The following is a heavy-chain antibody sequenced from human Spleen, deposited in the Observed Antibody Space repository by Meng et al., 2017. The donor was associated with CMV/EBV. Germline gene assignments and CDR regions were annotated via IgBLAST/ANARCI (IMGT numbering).Heavy chain of an antibody. J-gene: IGHJ4*02. CDR2: ISADNGET. V-gene: IGHV1-18*01. CDR3: ARKEFDY. Sequence: ASVKVSCKASGYTFTRYGISWVRQAPGQGPEWMGWISADNGETNYAQKFQGRVTMTTDTSTNTAYMELSRLRSDDTAVYYCARKEFDYWGQGTLVTVSS. CDR1: GYTFTRYG.